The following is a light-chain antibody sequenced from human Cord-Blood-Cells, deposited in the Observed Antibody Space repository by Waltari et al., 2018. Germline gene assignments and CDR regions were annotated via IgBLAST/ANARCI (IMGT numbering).Light chain of an antibody. CDR3: GTWDSSLSAWV. J-gene: IGLJ3*02. V-gene: IGLV1-51*01. Sequence: QPVLTQPPPVSPAPAQKATIPCSGSSSTIGKHYVPWYQQPPGTAPQLLIYDKKRRPAGIPDRFSGSKSGTSATLGSTGRQTGDEADYYCGTWDSSLSAWVFGGGTKLTVL. CDR2: DKK. CDR1: SSTIGKHY.